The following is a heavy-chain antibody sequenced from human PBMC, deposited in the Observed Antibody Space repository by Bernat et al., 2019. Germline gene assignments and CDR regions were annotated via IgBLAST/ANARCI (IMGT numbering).Heavy chain of an antibody. D-gene: IGHD3-9*01. CDR1: GFTFSSYA. CDR2: ISYDGSNK. CDR3: AGERLSRYFDWSDAFDI. J-gene: IGHJ3*02. V-gene: IGHV3-30-3*01. Sequence: QVQLVESGGGVVQPGRSLRLSCAASGFTFSSYAMHWVRQAPGKGLEWVAVISYDGSNKYYADAVKGRFTISRDNSKNTLYLQMNSLRAEDTAVYYCAGERLSRYFDWSDAFDIWGQGTMVTVSS.